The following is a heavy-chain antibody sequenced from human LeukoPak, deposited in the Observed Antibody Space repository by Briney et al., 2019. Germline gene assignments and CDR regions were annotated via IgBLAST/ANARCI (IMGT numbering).Heavy chain of an antibody. V-gene: IGHV4-61*02. CDR1: GGSISSGSYY. D-gene: IGHD4-23*01. CDR2: IYTSGST. Sequence: SETLSLTCTVSGGSISSGSYYWSWIRQPAGKGLVWIGRIYTSGSTNYNPSLKSRVTISVDTSKNQFSLKLSSVTAADTAVYYCARDSDYGGNSGGGDYWGQGTLVTVSS. J-gene: IGHJ4*02. CDR3: ARDSDYGGNSGGGDY.